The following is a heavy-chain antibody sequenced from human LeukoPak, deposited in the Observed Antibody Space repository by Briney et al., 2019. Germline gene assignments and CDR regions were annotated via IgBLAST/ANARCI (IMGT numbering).Heavy chain of an antibody. V-gene: IGHV4-34*01. Sequence: SETLSLTCAVYGGSFSGYYWSWIRQPPGKGLEWIGEINHSGSTNYNPSLKSRVTISVDTSKNQFSLKLSSVTAADTAVYYCARVSGHGNDYWGQGTLVTASS. CDR1: GGSFSGYY. D-gene: IGHD3-3*01. J-gene: IGHJ4*02. CDR2: INHSGST. CDR3: ARVSGHGNDY.